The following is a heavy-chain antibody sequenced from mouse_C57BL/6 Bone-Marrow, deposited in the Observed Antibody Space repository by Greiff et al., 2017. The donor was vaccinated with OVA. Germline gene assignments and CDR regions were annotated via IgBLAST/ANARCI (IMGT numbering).Heavy chain of an antibody. D-gene: IGHD2-3*01. CDR1: GYTFTSYW. Sequence: QVQLQQPGAELVKPGASVKLSCKASGYTFTSYWMQWVKQRPGQGLEWIGEIDPSDSYTNYNQKFKGKATLTVDTSSSTAYMQLSSLTSEDSAVYYCASAGWDGYFGFAYWGQGTLVTVSA. CDR3: ASAGWDGYFGFAY. CDR2: IDPSDSYT. V-gene: IGHV1-50*01. J-gene: IGHJ3*01.